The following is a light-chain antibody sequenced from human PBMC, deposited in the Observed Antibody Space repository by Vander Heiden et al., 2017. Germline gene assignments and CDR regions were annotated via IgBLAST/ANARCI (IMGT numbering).Light chain of an antibody. Sequence: SYELPQPPSVSVSPGQTASVTCSGDKLGDKYAHWYQQKPGQPPVLVIYDERKRPSGIPERFSASNAGNTATLTISGTQAMDEADYYCQAWDTNTVVFGGGTRLTVL. J-gene: IGLJ2*01. CDR2: DER. CDR1: KLGDKY. CDR3: QAWDTNTVV. V-gene: IGLV3-1*01.